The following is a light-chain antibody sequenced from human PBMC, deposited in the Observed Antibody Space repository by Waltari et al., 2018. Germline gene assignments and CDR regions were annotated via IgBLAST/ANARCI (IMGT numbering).Light chain of an antibody. J-gene: IGLJ1*01. CDR2: DVD. V-gene: IGLV2-14*01. CDR3: TSYTSSSTFV. CDR1: TSDVGGYNY. Sequence: QSALTQPASVSGSPGQSITISCTGTTSDVGGYNYVSWYQQHPGKAPQLIIFDVDKRPSGVSNRFSGSKSGNTASLTISGLQTEDETDYYCTSYTSSSTFVFGTGTRVTVL.